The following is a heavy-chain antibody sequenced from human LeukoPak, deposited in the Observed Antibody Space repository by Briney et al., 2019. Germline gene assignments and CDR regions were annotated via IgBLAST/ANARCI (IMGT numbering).Heavy chain of an antibody. Sequence: GGSLRLSCAASGFTFSSYWVSWVRQAPGKGLEWVANIKQDGSEKYYVDSVKGRFTISRDNAKNSLYLQMNSLRAEDTAVYYCAKSTHSEVSTEFDYWGQGTLVTVSS. V-gene: IGHV3-7*01. CDR3: AKSTHSEVSTEFDY. CDR2: IKQDGSEK. CDR1: GFTFSSYW. D-gene: IGHD4-23*01. J-gene: IGHJ4*02.